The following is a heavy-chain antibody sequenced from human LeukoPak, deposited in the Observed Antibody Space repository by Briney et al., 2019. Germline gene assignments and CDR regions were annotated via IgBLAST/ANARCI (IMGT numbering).Heavy chain of an antibody. Sequence: SETLSLTCTVSGGSISSYYWSWIRQPPGKGLEWIGYIYYSGSTSYNPSLKSRVTISVDTSKNQDSLKLSSVTAADTAVYYCARLFTYYYDSSGYYWGQGTLVTVSS. CDR3: ARLFTYYYDSSGYY. V-gene: IGHV4-59*08. J-gene: IGHJ4*02. CDR1: GGSISSYY. CDR2: IYYSGST. D-gene: IGHD3-22*01.